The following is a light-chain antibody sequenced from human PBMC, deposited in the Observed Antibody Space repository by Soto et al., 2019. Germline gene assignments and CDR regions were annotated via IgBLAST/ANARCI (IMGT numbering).Light chain of an antibody. Sequence: EIVLTQSPATLSLSPGERATLSCRASQSVSSYLAGYQQNPGQAPRLLIYDASNRATGIPARFSGSGSGTDFTLTISSLEPEDFAVYHCQQRSFFGGGTKVEIK. CDR1: QSVSSY. V-gene: IGKV3-11*01. CDR2: DAS. J-gene: IGKJ4*01. CDR3: QQRSF.